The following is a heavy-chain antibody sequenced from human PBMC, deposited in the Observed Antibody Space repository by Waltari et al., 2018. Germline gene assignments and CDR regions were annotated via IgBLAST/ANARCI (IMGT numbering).Heavy chain of an antibody. CDR1: GFTFSRYA. V-gene: IGHV3-23*03. CDR2: IYSGGST. CDR3: AKDAPLYCSSTSCYVDAFDI. D-gene: IGHD2-2*01. Sequence: EVQLLESGGGLVQPGGSLRLSCAASGFTFSRYAMRWVRQSPGQGLEWVSVIYSGGSTYYADSVKGRFTISRDNSKNTLYLQMNSLRAEDTAVYYCAKDAPLYCSSTSCYVDAFDIWGQGTMVTVSS. J-gene: IGHJ3*02.